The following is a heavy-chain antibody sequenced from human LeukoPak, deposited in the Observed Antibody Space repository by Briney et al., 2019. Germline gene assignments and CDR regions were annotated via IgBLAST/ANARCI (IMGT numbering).Heavy chain of an antibody. CDR3: ARGYGVQYYFDY. Sequence: GGSLRPSCAASGFTFSSYAMSWVRQAPGKGLEWVSAISGSGGSTYYADSVKGRFTISRDNSKNTLYLQMNSLRAEDTAVYYCARGYGVQYYFDYWGQGTLVTVSS. V-gene: IGHV3-23*01. D-gene: IGHD4-17*01. CDR1: GFTFSSYA. J-gene: IGHJ4*02. CDR2: ISGSGGST.